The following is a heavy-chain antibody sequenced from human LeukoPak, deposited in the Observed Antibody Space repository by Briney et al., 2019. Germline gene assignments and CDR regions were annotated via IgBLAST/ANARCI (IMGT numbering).Heavy chain of an antibody. J-gene: IGHJ6*02. D-gene: IGHD6-13*01. Sequence: PGGSLRLSCAASGFTFISYAMSWGRQAPGKRLEWVSAISGSGGSTYYADSVKSRFTISRDNSKNTLYLKINSLRSEDTAVYYCAKDQGLAAAGTVFYYYYYGMDVWGQGTTVTVSS. CDR3: AKDQGLAAAGTVFYYYYYGMDV. V-gene: IGHV3-23*01. CDR2: ISGSGGST. CDR1: GFTFISYA.